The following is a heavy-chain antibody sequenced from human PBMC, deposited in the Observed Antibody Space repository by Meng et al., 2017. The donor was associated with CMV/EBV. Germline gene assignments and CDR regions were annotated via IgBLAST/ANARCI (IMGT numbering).Heavy chain of an antibody. CDR2: IKQDGSEK. CDR1: GFTFSSYW. CDR3: ARDPPMYYDFWSGYLYDAFDI. Sequence: GGSLRLSCAASGFTFSSYWMSWVRQAPGKGLEWVANIKQDGSEKYYVDSVKGRFTISRDNAKNSLYLQMNSLRAEDTAVYYCARDPPMYYDFWSGYLYDAFDIWGQGTMVTVSS. D-gene: IGHD3-3*01. J-gene: IGHJ3*02. V-gene: IGHV3-7*01.